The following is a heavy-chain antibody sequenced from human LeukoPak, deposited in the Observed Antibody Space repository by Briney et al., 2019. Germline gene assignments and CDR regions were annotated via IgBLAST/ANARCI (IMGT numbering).Heavy chain of an antibody. D-gene: IGHD6-19*01. CDR1: GGSFSGYH. V-gene: IGHV4-34*01. J-gene: IGHJ4*02. Sequence: SETLSLTCAVYGGSFSGYHWNWIRQPPGKGLEWIGEIDHSGSTNYNPSLKSRVTISVDTSKNQLSLNLSSVTAADTAVYFCARGVRIAVAAPHLNYWGQGTLVTVSS. CDR3: ARGVRIAVAAPHLNY. CDR2: IDHSGST.